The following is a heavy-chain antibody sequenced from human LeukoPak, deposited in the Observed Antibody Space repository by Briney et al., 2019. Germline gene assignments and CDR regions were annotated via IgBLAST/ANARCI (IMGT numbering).Heavy chain of an antibody. D-gene: IGHD2-2*01. J-gene: IGHJ4*02. V-gene: IGHV3-23*01. CDR3: AKVGAVVPAAPFDY. CDR2: ISGSGGST. CDR1: GFTFSSYA. Sequence: GGSLRLSCAASGFTFSSYAMSWVRQAPGKGLEWVSAISGSGGSTYYADSVKGRFTISRDNSKNTLYLQINSLRAEDTAVYYCAKVGAVVPAAPFDYWGQGTLVTVSS.